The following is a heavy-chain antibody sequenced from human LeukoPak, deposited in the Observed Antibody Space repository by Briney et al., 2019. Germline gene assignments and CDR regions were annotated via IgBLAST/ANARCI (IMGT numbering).Heavy chain of an antibody. D-gene: IGHD3-10*01. Sequence: PSETLSLTCTVSGGSISSDDYQWSWIRQPPGKGLEWIGYINYSGSTYYNPSLKSRVTISVDTSKNHFSLKLSSVTAADTAVYYCARYGSGSTWFDPWGQGTLVTVSS. CDR1: GGSISSDDYQ. J-gene: IGHJ5*02. V-gene: IGHV4-30-4*01. CDR3: ARYGSGSTWFDP. CDR2: INYSGST.